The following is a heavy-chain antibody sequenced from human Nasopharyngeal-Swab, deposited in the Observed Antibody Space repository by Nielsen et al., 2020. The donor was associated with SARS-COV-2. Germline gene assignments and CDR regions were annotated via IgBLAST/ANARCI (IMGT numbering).Heavy chain of an antibody. D-gene: IGHD3-9*01. Sequence: GESLKISCAASGFTFSSYNMNWVRQAPGKGLEWVSSISSSSSYIYYADSVKGRFTISRDNAKNSLYLQMNSLRAEDTAVYYCARGCVLTGPSCYYYGMDGWGQGTKGNVS. CDR1: GFTFSSYN. V-gene: IGHV3-21*01. CDR2: ISSSSSYI. J-gene: IGHJ6*02. CDR3: ARGCVLTGPSCYYYGMDG.